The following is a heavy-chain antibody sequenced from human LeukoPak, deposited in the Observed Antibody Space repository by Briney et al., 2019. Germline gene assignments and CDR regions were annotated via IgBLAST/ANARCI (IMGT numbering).Heavy chain of an antibody. V-gene: IGHV3-23*01. CDR3: AKDRNYGSGSYGGIDEAFDI. CDR1: GFTFSSYA. CDR2: ISGSGGST. J-gene: IGHJ3*02. Sequence: GGSLRLSCAASGFTFSSYAMSWVRQAPGKGLEWVSAISGSGGSTYYADSVKGRFTISRDNSKNTLYLQMNSLRAEDTAVYYCAKDRNYGSGSYGGIDEAFDIWGQGTMVTVSS. D-gene: IGHD3-10*01.